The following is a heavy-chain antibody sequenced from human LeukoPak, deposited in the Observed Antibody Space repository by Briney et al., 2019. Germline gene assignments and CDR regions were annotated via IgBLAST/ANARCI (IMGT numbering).Heavy chain of an antibody. CDR3: ASADYDILTGQPWDAFDI. V-gene: IGHV1-69*04. D-gene: IGHD3-9*01. Sequence: ASVTVSCKASGGTFSSYAISWVRQAPGQGLEWMGRIIPILGIANYAQTFQGRVTITADKSTSTAYMELSSLRSEDTAVYYCASADYDILTGQPWDAFDIWGQGTMVTVSS. CDR1: GGTFSSYA. J-gene: IGHJ3*02. CDR2: IIPILGIA.